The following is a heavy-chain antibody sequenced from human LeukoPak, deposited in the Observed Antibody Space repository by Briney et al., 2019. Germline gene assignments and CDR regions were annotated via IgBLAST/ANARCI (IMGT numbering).Heavy chain of an antibody. Sequence: GGSLRLSCAASGFTFSNAWMSWVRQAPGKGLEWVGRIKSKTDGGTTDYAAPVKGRFTISRDDSKNTLYLQMNRLKTEDTAVYYCTTERFLEWDNWFDHWGQGTLVTVSS. CDR3: TTERFLEWDNWFDH. CDR2: IKSKTDGGTT. CDR1: GFTFSNAW. V-gene: IGHV3-15*01. D-gene: IGHD3-3*01. J-gene: IGHJ5*02.